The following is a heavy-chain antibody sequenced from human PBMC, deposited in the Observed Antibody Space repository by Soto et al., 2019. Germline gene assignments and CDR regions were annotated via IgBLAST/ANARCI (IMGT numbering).Heavy chain of an antibody. J-gene: IGHJ4*02. CDR1: GYTFTSYA. CDR2: INAGNSDT. Sequence: QVQLVQSGAEEKKPGASVKVSCKAPGYTFTSYAMHWVRQAPGQRLEWMGWINAGNSDTTYSQKFQGRVTITSDTSASTAYMELTSLRSEDTAVYYCARDFGMVVVGPGYWGQGTLVTVSS. CDR3: ARDFGMVVVGPGY. D-gene: IGHD3-22*01. V-gene: IGHV1-3*05.